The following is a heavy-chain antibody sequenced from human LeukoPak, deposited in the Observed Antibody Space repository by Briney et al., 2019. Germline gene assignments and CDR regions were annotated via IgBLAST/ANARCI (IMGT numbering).Heavy chain of an antibody. CDR1: GYSFTSYW. Sequence: GESLKISCKGSGYSFTSYWIGWVRQMPGKGLEWMGIIYPGDSDTRYSPSFQGQVTISADKSISTAYLQWSSLKASDTAMYYCARSPASGGTCRDFDYWGQGTLVTVSS. CDR3: ARSPASGGTCRDFDY. D-gene: IGHD2-15*01. CDR2: IYPGDSDT. V-gene: IGHV5-51*01. J-gene: IGHJ4*02.